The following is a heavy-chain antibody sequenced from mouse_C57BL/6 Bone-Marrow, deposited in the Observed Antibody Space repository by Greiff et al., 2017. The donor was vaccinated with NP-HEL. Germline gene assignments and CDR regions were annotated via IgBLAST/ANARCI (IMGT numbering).Heavy chain of an antibody. CDR2: ISSGGGYT. V-gene: IGHV5-6*02. CDR1: GFTFSSYG. CDR3: ARFEVDY. Sequence: DVKLVESGGDLVKPGGSLKLSCAASGFTFSSYGMSWVRQTPDKRLEWVATISSGGGYTYYPDSVKGRFTISRDNAKNTLYLQMSSLKSEDTAMYYCARFEVDYWGQGTSVTVSS. J-gene: IGHJ4*01.